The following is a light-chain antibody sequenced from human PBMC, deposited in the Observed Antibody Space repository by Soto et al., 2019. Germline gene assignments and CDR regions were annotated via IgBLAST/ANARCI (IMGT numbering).Light chain of an antibody. CDR2: DVR. J-gene: IGLJ2*01. CDR3: SSYTSSNTLPVV. CDR1: SSDVGGYNY. V-gene: IGLV2-14*01. Sequence: QSALTQPASVSGSPGQSITISCSGTSSDVGGYNYVSWYQQRPGKAPKLMIYDVRIRPSGVSDRFSVSKSGNTASLTISGIQAEDEADYYCSSYTSSNTLPVVFGGGTKLTVL.